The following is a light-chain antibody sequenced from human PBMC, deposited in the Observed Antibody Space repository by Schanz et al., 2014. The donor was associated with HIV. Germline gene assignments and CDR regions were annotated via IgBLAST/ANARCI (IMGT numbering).Light chain of an antibody. J-gene: IGKJ5*01. Sequence: EIVLTQSPATLSLSPGERATLSCRASQSVSSYLAWYQQKPGQAPRLLVYGASSRATGIPDRFSGSGSGSDFTLTISTLEPEDFAVYYCQQYGSSPITFGQGTRLEMK. CDR3: QQYGSSPIT. V-gene: IGKV3-20*01. CDR2: GAS. CDR1: QSVSSY.